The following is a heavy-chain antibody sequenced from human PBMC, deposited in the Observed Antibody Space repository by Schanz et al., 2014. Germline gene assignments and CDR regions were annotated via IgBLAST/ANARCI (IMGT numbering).Heavy chain of an antibody. CDR2: INPSGGST. CDR3: ARNYGGHSEESDRYGMDV. J-gene: IGHJ6*02. Sequence: QVLLVQSGAEVKQPGASVKVSCKASGYTFTGYYIHWVRQAPGQGFEWMGIINPSGGSTTYAQKFQGRVTMTSDTSTSTVYMELSSLRSEDTAVYYCARNYGGHSEESDRYGMDVWGQGTTVTVSS. V-gene: IGHV1-46*01. CDR1: GYTFTGYY. D-gene: IGHD4-17*01.